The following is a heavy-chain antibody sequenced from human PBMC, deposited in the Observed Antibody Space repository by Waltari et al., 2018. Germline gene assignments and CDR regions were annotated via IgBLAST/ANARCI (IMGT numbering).Heavy chain of an antibody. CDR3: ARSTPFDY. V-gene: IGHV4-59*01. Sequence: QVQLQESGPGLVKPSETLSLTRTVSGGSISSYYWSWIRQPPGKGLEWIGYIYYSGSTNYNPSLKSRVTISVDTSKNQFSLKLSSVTAADTAVYYCARSTPFDYWGQGTLVTVSS. J-gene: IGHJ4*02. CDR1: GGSISSYY. CDR2: IYYSGST. D-gene: IGHD4-17*01.